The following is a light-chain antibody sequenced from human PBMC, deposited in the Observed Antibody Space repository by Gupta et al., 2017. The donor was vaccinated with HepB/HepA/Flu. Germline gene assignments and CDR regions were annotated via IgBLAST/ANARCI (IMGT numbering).Light chain of an antibody. J-gene: IGLJ2*01. CDR3: GTWDSSLSAGV. CDR1: SPNIGNHY. Sequence: QSVLPQPPSVSAAPGQKVTISCPGSSPNIGNHYVSWNQQLPGTAPKLLIYDNNKRPSGIPDRFSGSKSGTSATLGITGLQTGDEADYYCGTWDSSLSAGVFGGGTKLTVL. V-gene: IGLV1-51*01. CDR2: DNN.